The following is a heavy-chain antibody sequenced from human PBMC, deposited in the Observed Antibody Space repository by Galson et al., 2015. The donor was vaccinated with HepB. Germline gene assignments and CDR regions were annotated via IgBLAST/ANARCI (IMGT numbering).Heavy chain of an antibody. CDR2: ISYDGSTE. V-gene: IGHV3-30*04. CDR3: ARSVTGAFDS. Sequence: SLRLSCAASGFIFSNYALHWVRQAPGEGLEWVAFISYDGSTEYYAASVKGRFTLSRDNSKSTLYLQMNGLSAKDTAVYYCARSVTGAFDSWGQGTLVTVPS. J-gene: IGHJ4*02. CDR1: GFIFSNYA. D-gene: IGHD6-19*01.